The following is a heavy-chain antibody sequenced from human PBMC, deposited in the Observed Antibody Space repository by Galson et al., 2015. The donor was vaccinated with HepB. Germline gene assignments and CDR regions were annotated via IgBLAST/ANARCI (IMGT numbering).Heavy chain of an antibody. V-gene: IGHV1-69*13. J-gene: IGHJ5*02. D-gene: IGHD1-1*01. Sequence: SVKVSCKASGGTFSSYAISWVRQAPGQGLEWMGGIIPIFGTANYAQKFQGRVTITADESTSTAYMELSSLRSEDTAVYYCARLPGGYTPKYWFDPWGQGTLVTVSS. CDR2: IIPIFGTA. CDR3: ARLPGGYTPKYWFDP. CDR1: GGTFSSYA.